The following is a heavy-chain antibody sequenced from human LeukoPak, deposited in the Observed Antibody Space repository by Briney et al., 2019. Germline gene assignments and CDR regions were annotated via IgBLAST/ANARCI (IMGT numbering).Heavy chain of an antibody. D-gene: IGHD3-16*01. CDR3: ARDLHGPGGY. Sequence: SETLSLTCTVSGGSISSYYWSWIRQPPGKGLEWIGYIYYSGSTNYNPSLKSRVTISVDTSKNQFSLKLSSVTAADTAVYYCARDLHGPGGYWGQGTLVTVSS. CDR1: GGSISSYY. V-gene: IGHV4-59*01. CDR2: IYYSGST. J-gene: IGHJ4*02.